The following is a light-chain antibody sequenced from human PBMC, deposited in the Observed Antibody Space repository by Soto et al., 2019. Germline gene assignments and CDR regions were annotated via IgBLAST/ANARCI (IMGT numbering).Light chain of an antibody. CDR2: GAS. V-gene: IGKV3-15*01. J-gene: IGKJ1*01. CDR1: QNIGNS. Sequence: VLTQSPATLSMSPGQRASLYCRASQNIGNSLAWYQQNPGQAPRLLISGASTRDTGVPARFSGSGSGTEFTLTISSLKSEDFAVYYCQQYGTSRTFGQGTKVDIK. CDR3: QQYGTSRT.